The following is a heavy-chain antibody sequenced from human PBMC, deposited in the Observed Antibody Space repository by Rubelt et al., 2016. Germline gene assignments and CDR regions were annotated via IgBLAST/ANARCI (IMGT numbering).Heavy chain of an antibody. CDR3: ARGYLSNSFDY. Sequence: WVSAISGSGGSTYYADSVKGRFTISRDNSKNTLYLQMNSLRAEDTAVYYCARGYLSNSFDYWGQGTLVTVSS. CDR2: ISGSGGST. V-gene: IGHV3-23*01. D-gene: IGHD4-11*01. J-gene: IGHJ4*02.